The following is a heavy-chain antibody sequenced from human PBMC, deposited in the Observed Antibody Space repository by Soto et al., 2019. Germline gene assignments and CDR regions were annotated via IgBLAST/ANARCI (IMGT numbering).Heavy chain of an antibody. CDR3: ARGLLMVYATFDY. CDR1: GGSFSGYY. V-gene: IGHV4-34*01. D-gene: IGHD2-8*01. Sequence: PSETLSLTCAVYGGSFSGYYWSWIRQPPGKGLEWIGEINHSGSTNYNPSLKSRVTISVDTSKNQFSLKPSSVTAADTAVYYCARGLLMVYATFDYWGQGTLVTVSS. J-gene: IGHJ4*02. CDR2: INHSGST.